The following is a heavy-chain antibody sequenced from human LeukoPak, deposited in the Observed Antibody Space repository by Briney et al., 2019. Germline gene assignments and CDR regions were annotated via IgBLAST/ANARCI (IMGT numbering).Heavy chain of an antibody. J-gene: IGHJ4*02. V-gene: IGHV4-38-2*02. CDR2: IYHSGST. CDR3: ARDRSKYSSSYFDY. CDR1: GYSISSGYY. Sequence: SETLSLTCTVSGYSISSGYYWGWIRQPPGKGLEWIGSIYHSGSTYYNPSLKSRVTISVDTSKNQFSLKLSSVTAADTAVYYCARDRSKYSSSYFDYWGQGTLVTVSS. D-gene: IGHD6-13*01.